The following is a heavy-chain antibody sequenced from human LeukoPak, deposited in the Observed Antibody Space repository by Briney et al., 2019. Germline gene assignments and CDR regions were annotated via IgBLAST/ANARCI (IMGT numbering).Heavy chain of an antibody. J-gene: IGHJ6*02. Sequence: PGRSLRLSCAASGFIFSSYAMHWVRQAPAKGREWLAVISYDGSNKYYADSVKGRFTISRDNSKNTLYLQMNSLRAEDTAVYYCARDTAVERWLQSHYYYGMGVWGQGTTVTVSS. CDR2: ISYDGSNK. V-gene: IGHV3-30-3*01. D-gene: IGHD5-24*01. CDR1: GFIFSSYA. CDR3: ARDTAVERWLQSHYYYGMGV.